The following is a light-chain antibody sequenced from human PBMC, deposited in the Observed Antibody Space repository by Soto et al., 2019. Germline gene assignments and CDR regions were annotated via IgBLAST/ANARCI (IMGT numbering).Light chain of an antibody. CDR3: CSYAGDLGFV. V-gene: IGLV2-23*02. CDR2: EVS. CDR1: SSDVGSYNL. J-gene: IGLJ1*01. Sequence: QSALTQPASVSGSPGQSITISCTGTSSDVGSYNLVSWYQQHPGKAPKLMIFEVSKRPSGVSNRFSGSKSGNTASLTISGLQAGDEADYYCCSYAGDLGFVFGTGTKVTVL.